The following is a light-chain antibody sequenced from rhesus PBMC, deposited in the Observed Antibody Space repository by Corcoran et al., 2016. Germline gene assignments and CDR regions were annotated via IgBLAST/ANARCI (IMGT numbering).Light chain of an antibody. CDR3: GSYTTSSTYI. J-gene: IGLJ1*01. Sequence: QAAPTQPPSVSGSPGQSVTISCTGTSSDVGGYNYVSWYQQHPGKAPKLMIYGVSKRPSGVSDRFSGSKSGNTASLTISGLQAGDEADYYWGSYTTSSTYIFGAGTRLTVL. CDR1: SSDVGGYNY. CDR2: GVS. V-gene: IGLV2S7*01.